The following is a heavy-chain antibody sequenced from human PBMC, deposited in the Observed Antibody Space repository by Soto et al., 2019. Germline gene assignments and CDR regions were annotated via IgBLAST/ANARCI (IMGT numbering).Heavy chain of an antibody. D-gene: IGHD6-13*01. Sequence: RASVKVSCKASGGTFSSYAISWVRQAPGQGLEWMGGIIPIFGTENYAQKFQGRVTITADESTSTAYMELSSLRSEDTAVYYCARVLGYNSSWWRHTAFDIWGQGTMVTVSS. CDR2: IIPIFGTE. CDR1: GGTFSSYA. CDR3: ARVLGYNSSWWRHTAFDI. V-gene: IGHV1-69*13. J-gene: IGHJ3*02.